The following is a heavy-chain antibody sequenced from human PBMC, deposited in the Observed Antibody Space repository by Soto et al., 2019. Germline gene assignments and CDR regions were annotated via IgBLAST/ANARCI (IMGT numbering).Heavy chain of an antibody. J-gene: IGHJ6*02. Sequence: GGSLRLSCAASGFTFSSYSMNWVRQAPGKGLEWVSSITSSSTYTHYADSVKGRFTISRDNAKNSLYLQMNSLRAEDTAVYYCARARAANGIPGYHYGVDVWGQGTTVTV. CDR3: ARARAANGIPGYHYGVDV. V-gene: IGHV3-21*01. CDR2: ITSSSTYT. D-gene: IGHD6-13*01. CDR1: GFTFSSYS.